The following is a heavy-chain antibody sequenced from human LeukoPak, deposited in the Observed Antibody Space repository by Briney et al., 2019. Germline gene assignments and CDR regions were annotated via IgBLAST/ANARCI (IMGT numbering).Heavy chain of an antibody. CDR2: IIPIFGTA. Sequence: SVKVSCKASGGTFSSYAISWVRQAPGQGLEWMGGIIPIFGTANYAQKFQGRVTITTDGSTSTAYMELSSLRSEDTAVYYCARAITIFGVHKGNWFDPWGQGTLVTVSS. CDR1: GGTFSSYA. J-gene: IGHJ5*02. V-gene: IGHV1-69*05. CDR3: ARAITIFGVHKGNWFDP. D-gene: IGHD3-3*01.